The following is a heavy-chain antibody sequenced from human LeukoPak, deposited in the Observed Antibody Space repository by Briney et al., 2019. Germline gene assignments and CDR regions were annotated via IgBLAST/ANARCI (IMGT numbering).Heavy chain of an antibody. Sequence: SETLSLTCAVYGASFSGYYWSWIRQPPGKGLEWIGEINHSGSTNYNPSLMSRVTISVDTSKNQFSLKLSSVTAADTAVYYCARRYYYMDVWGKGTTVTISS. CDR3: ARRYYYMDV. J-gene: IGHJ6*03. CDR1: GASFSGYY. CDR2: INHSGST. V-gene: IGHV4-34*01.